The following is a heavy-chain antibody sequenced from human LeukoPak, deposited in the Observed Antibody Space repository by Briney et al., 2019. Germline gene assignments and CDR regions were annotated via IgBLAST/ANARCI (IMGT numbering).Heavy chain of an antibody. J-gene: IGHJ4*02. D-gene: IGHD5-12*01. CDR2: ISSSSSYI. CDR3: ARGPSGYHNT. Sequence: GGSLRLSCTASGFTFSSYSMNWVRQAPGKGLEWVSSISSSSSYIYYADSMKGRFTISRDNAKNSLYLQMNSLRAEDTAVYYCARGPSGYHNTGGQGTLVTVSS. CDR1: GFTFSSYS. V-gene: IGHV3-21*01.